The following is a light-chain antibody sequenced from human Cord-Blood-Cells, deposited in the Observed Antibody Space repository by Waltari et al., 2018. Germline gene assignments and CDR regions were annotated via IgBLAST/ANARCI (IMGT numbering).Light chain of an antibody. V-gene: IGLV1-47*01. CDR1: SSNIGSNY. Sequence: QSVLTQPPSASGTPGQRVTISCSGSSSNIGSNYVYWYQQLPGTAHKLLIYRNNQRPSGVPDRFSGSKSGTSASLAISGLRSEDEADYYCAAWDDSLRGVFGGGTKLTVL. J-gene: IGLJ3*02. CDR3: AAWDDSLRGV. CDR2: RNN.